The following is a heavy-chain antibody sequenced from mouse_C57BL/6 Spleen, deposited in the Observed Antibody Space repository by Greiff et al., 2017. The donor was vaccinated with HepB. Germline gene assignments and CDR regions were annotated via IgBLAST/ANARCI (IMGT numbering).Heavy chain of an antibody. Sequence: QVQLKESGAELVMPGASVKLSCKASGYTFTSYWMHWVKQRPGQGLEWIGEIDPSDSYTNYNQKFKGKSTLTVDKSSSPAYMQLSSLTSEDSAVYYCARTTVVAPPWFAYWGQGTLVTVSA. J-gene: IGHJ3*01. CDR1: GYTFTSYW. CDR2: IDPSDSYT. D-gene: IGHD1-1*01. V-gene: IGHV1-69*01. CDR3: ARTTVVAPPWFAY.